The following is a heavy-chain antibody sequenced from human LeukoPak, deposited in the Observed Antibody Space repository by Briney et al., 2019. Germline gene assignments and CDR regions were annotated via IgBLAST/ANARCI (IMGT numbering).Heavy chain of an antibody. D-gene: IGHD6-19*01. V-gene: IGHV3-9*01. CDR2: ISWNSGSI. Sequence: GGSLRLSCAASGFTFDDYAMHWVRQAPGKGLEWVSGISWNSGSIGYADSVKGRFTISRDNAKNSLYLQMNSLRAEDTAFYYCARYIVSAGWGPIDYWGQGTLVTVSS. CDR1: GFTFDDYA. CDR3: ARYIVSAGWGPIDY. J-gene: IGHJ4*02.